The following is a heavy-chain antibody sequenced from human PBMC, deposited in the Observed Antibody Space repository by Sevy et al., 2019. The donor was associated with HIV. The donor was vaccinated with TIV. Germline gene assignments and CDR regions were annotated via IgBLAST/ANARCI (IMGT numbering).Heavy chain of an antibody. Sequence: ASVKVSCKASGYTFTGYYMHWVRQAPGLGLEWMGWINPNSGGTKYAQKFQGRVTMTRDTSSSTAYMELSRLKSDDTAVYYCTRGPSGFSGSDLAYWGQGTLVTVSS. D-gene: IGHD3-22*01. J-gene: IGHJ4*02. V-gene: IGHV1-2*02. CDR2: INPNSGGT. CDR1: GYTFTGYY. CDR3: TRGPSGFSGSDLAY.